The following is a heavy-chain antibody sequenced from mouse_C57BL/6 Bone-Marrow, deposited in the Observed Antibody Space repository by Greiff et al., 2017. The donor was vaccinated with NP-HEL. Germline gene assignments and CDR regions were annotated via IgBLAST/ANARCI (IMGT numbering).Heavy chain of an antibody. CDR1: GYAFSSYW. Sequence: VKLQQSGAELVKPGASVKISCKASGYAFSSYWMNWVKQRPGKGLEWIGQIYPGDGDTNYNGKFKGKATLTADKSSSTAYMQLSSLTSEDSAVYFCARLGTTVVATHYFDYWGQGTTLTVSS. CDR2: IYPGDGDT. V-gene: IGHV1-80*01. J-gene: IGHJ2*01. CDR3: ARLGTTVVATHYFDY. D-gene: IGHD1-1*01.